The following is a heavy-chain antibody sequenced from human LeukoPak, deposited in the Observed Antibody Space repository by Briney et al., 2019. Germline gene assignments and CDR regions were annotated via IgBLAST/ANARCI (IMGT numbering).Heavy chain of an antibody. V-gene: IGHV3-74*01. CDR3: VRNWGEDY. CDR1: GFTFSSYA. J-gene: IGHJ4*02. Sequence: GGSLRLSCAASGFTFSSYAMSWVRQAPGKGLEWVSNINTDGSSTNYADSVKGRFAISRDNAKNTLYLQMDSLRAEDTAIYYCVRNWGEDYWGQGTLVTVSS. CDR2: INTDGSST. D-gene: IGHD7-27*01.